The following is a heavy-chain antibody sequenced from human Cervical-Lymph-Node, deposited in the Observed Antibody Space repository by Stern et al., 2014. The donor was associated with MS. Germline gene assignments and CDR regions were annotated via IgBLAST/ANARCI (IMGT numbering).Heavy chain of an antibody. V-gene: IGHV1-18*03. J-gene: IGHJ6*02. Sequence: VQLVESGPEVKKPGASVKVSCKTSGYTFTNYGVTWVRQAPGQGLEWMGWVSTYNGNTNYAQNLQGRVTMTTDTSTTTVYMELRSLRSDDMAVYYCARVPLRSAQYRGDLQDSYGMDVWGQGTTVTVSS. CDR3: ARVPLRSAQYRGDLQDSYGMDV. CDR2: VSTYNGNT. D-gene: IGHD3-3*01. CDR1: GYTFTNYG.